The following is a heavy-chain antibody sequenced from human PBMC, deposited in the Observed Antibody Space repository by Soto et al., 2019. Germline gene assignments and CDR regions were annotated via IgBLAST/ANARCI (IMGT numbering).Heavy chain of an antibody. CDR3: AKALGELSPESYDY. V-gene: IGHV3-30*18. CDR1: GFTFSSYA. Sequence: QVQLVESGGGVAHPGRSLRLSCAASGFTFSSYAMHWVRKAPGKGLEWVAVISYDGSDKDYADSVKGRFTISRDNSKNTLNLQMNSLRADDTAVYYCAKALGELSPESYDYWGQGTLITVSS. CDR2: ISYDGSDK. D-gene: IGHD3-16*02. J-gene: IGHJ4*02.